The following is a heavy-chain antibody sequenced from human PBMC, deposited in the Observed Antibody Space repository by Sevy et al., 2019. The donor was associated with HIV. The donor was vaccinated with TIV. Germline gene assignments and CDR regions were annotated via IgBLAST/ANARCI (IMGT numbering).Heavy chain of an antibody. V-gene: IGHV1-18*01. Sequence: ASVKVSCKASGYTFTSYGISWVRQAPGQGLEWMGWISAYNGNTNYAQKLQGRVTMTTDTSTSTAYMELRSLRSDDTAVYYCAATTLRYFDWLSPPYGMDVWGQGTTVTASS. CDR2: ISAYNGNT. CDR1: GYTFTSYG. CDR3: AATTLRYFDWLSPPYGMDV. J-gene: IGHJ6*02. D-gene: IGHD3-9*01.